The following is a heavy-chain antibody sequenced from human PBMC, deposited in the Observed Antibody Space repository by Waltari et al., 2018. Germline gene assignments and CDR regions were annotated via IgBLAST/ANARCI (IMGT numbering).Heavy chain of an antibody. V-gene: IGHV3-43*01. J-gene: IGHJ4*02. CDR1: GFNFDDYT. CDR3: AKGLHYYDSSASPY. Sequence: EVQLVESGGVVVQPGGSLRLSCAASGFNFDDYTMNWVRQGPGKGLEWVSLISWDGGRTNYADSVKGRFTVSRDNSKNSLYLQMHRLRTEDTALYYCAKGLHYYDSSASPYWGQGTLVIVSS. CDR2: ISWDGGRT. D-gene: IGHD3-22*01.